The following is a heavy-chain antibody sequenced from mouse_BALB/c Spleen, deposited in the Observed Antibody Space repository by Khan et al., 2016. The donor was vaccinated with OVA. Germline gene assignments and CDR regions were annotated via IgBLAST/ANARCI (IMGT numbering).Heavy chain of an antibody. CDR2: INPSSGYT. CDR1: GYTFTNYT. CDR3: VRIPLPPYYFDY. Sequence: QVQLKESGAELARPGASVKMSCKASGYTFTNYTMHWVKQRPGQGLEWIGYINPSSGYTNYNQNFNDKATLTTDRSSSTAYMQLSSLTSDDSAVYYCVRIPLPPYYFDYWGQGTTLTVSS. J-gene: IGHJ2*01. V-gene: IGHV1-4*01.